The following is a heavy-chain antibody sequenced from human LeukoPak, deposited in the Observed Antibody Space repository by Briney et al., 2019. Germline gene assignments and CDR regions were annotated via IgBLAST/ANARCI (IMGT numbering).Heavy chain of an antibody. V-gene: IGHV3-48*04. CDR2: ISSTSSTI. J-gene: IGHJ4*02. D-gene: IGHD3-22*01. CDR3: ARGREDYDSGGYYLLFDF. CDR1: GFTFSTYG. Sequence: GGFLRLSCAASGFTFSTYGMNWVRQAPGKGLQWVSYISSTSSTIYYADSVKGRFTISRDNAKNSLYLQMNSLRAEDTALYYCARGREDYDSGGYYLLFDFWGQGTLVTVSS.